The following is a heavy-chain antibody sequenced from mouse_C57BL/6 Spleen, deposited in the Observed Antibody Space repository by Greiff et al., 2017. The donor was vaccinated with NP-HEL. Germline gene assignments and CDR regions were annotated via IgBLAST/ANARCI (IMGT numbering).Heavy chain of an antibody. CDR3: TRNYYGSSGDY. V-gene: IGHV5-9-1*02. CDR1: GFTFSSYA. J-gene: IGHJ4*01. Sequence: EVKLVESGEGLVKPGGSLKLSCAASGFTFSSYAMSWVRQTPEKRLEWVAYISSGGDYIYYADTVKGRFTISRDNARNTLYLQMSSLKSEDTAMYYCTRNYYGSSGDYWGQGTSVTVSS. CDR2: ISSGGDYI. D-gene: IGHD1-1*01.